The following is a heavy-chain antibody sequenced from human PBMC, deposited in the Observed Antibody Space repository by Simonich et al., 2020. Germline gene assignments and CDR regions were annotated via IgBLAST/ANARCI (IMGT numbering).Heavy chain of an antibody. CDR1: GFTFSSYA. V-gene: IGHV3-30*07. Sequence: QVQLVESGGGVVQPGRSLRLSCAASGFTFSSYAMHWVRQAQGKVLEGWAVISEDGRKKYYADPVKGRFTISRDNSKNTLYLQMNSLRAEDTAVYYCARDIVSFGSSWYAFDIWGQGTMVTVSS. CDR2: ISEDGRKK. J-gene: IGHJ3*02. CDR3: ARDIVSFGSSWYAFDI. D-gene: IGHD6-13*01.